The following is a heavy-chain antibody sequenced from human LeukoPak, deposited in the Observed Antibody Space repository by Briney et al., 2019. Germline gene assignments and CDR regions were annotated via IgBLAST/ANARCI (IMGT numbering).Heavy chain of an antibody. J-gene: IGHJ4*02. CDR2: IFYSGIT. CDR1: GGSISSYY. Sequence: SETLSLTCTVSGGSISSYYWSWIRQPPGKGLEWIGYIFYSGITNYNPSLRSRVTISVDTSKNQFSLKLSSVTAADTAVYYCASGYSGYGSFDYWGQGTLVTVSS. CDR3: ASGYSGYGSFDY. D-gene: IGHD5-12*01. V-gene: IGHV4-59*08.